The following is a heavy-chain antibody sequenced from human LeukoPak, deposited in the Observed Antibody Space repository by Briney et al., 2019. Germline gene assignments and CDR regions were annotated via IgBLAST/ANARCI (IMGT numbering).Heavy chain of an antibody. D-gene: IGHD4-17*01. J-gene: IGHJ4*02. CDR1: GYTFTSYG. CDR2: ISAYNGNT. V-gene: IGHV1-18*01. CDR3: ARNQRKYGDYDFDY. Sequence: ASVTVSCKASGYTFTSYGISWVRQAPGQGLEWMGWISAYNGNTNYAQKLQGRVTMTTDTSTSTAYMELRSLRSDDTAVYYCARNQRKYGDYDFDYWGQGTLVTVSS.